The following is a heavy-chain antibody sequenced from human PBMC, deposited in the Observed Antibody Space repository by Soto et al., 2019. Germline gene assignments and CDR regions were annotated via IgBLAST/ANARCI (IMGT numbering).Heavy chain of an antibody. D-gene: IGHD1-1*01. J-gene: IGHJ6*02. CDR1: GFTFSSYT. Sequence: GGSLRLSCAASGFTFSSYTMNWVRQAPGKGLEWVSSISSSSSYIYYADSVKGRFTISRDNAKNSLYLQMNSLRAEDTAVYYCARDKAGTTLHYYYGMDGWGQGTTVTVSS. CDR2: ISSSSSYI. V-gene: IGHV3-21*01. CDR3: ARDKAGTTLHYYYGMDG.